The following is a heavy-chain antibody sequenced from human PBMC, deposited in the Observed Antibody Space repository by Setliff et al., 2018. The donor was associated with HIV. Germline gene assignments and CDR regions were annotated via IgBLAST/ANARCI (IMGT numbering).Heavy chain of an antibody. Sequence: ETLSLSCEASGFTFSTYGMNWVRHAPGKGLEWVAQISSSGFPIYYADSVRGRFTASRDNGKNSLFLQMNSLRAEDTAVYYCVRGTLDFWGQGNLVTVSS. CDR2: ISSSGFPI. CDR3: VRGTLDF. CDR1: GFTFSTYG. V-gene: IGHV3-48*01. J-gene: IGHJ4*02.